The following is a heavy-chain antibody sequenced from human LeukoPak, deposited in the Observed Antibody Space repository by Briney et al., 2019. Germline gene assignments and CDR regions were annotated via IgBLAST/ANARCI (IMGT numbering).Heavy chain of an antibody. V-gene: IGHV4-4*07. J-gene: IGHJ2*01. CDR1: GGSISSYY. CDR2: IYTSGST. D-gene: IGHD5-18*01. CDR3: ARGESWIQNFDL. Sequence: SETLSLTCTVSGGSISSYYWSWIRQPAGKGLEWIGRIYTSGSTNYNPSLKSRVTMSVDTSKDQFSLKLSSVTAADTAVYYCARGESWIQNFDLWGRGTLVTVSS.